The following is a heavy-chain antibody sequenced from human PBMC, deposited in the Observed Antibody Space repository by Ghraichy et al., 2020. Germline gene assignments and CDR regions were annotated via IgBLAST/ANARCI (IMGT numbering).Heavy chain of an antibody. CDR1: GGSFSGYY. J-gene: IGHJ3*01. CDR3: ARVWSVEEPGGFSVYAIDV. D-gene: IGHD3-3*01. CDR2: INHSGST. Sequence: SETLSLTCAVYGGSFSGYYWSWIRQPPGKGLEWIGEINHSGSTNYNPSLKSRVTISVDTSKNQFSLKLSSVTAADTAVYYCARVWSVEEPGGFSVYAIDVWGQGTMVTVSS. V-gene: IGHV4-34*01.